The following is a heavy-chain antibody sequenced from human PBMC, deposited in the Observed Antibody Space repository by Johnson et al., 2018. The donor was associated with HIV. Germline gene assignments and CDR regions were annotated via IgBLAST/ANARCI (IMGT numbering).Heavy chain of an antibody. D-gene: IGHD6-6*01. CDR1: GFTFSSYG. CDR2: ISYDGSNK. V-gene: IGHV3-30*18. Sequence: QVQLVESGGGVVQPGRSLRLSCAASGFTFSSYGMHWVRQAPGKGLEWVAVISYDGSNKYYADSVKGRFTISRDNSKNTLYRQMNSRRAEDTAVYYCEKEYSSSSRDLANWGQGTMVTVSS. J-gene: IGHJ3*01. CDR3: EKEYSSSSRDLAN.